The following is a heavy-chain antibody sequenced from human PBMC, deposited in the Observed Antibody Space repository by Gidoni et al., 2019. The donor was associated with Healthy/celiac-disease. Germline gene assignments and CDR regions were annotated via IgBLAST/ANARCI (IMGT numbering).Heavy chain of an antibody. V-gene: IGHV4-59*01. CDR1: GGSISSYY. CDR2: IYYSGST. J-gene: IGHJ5*02. CDR3: ARAVQWLPNNWFDP. D-gene: IGHD5-12*01. Sequence: QVQLQESGPGLVKPSETLSLTCPVSGGSISSYYWSWIRQPPGKGLEWIGYIYYSGSTNYNPSLKSRVTISVDTSKNQFSLKLSSVTAADTAVYYCARAVQWLPNNWFDPWGQGTLVTVSS.